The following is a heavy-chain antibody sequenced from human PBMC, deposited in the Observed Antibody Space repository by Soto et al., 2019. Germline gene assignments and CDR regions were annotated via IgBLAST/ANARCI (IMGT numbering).Heavy chain of an antibody. J-gene: IGHJ6*02. Sequence: HGESLKISCKGSGYSFTSYWIGWVRQMPGKGLEWMGIIYPGDSDTRYSPSFQGQVTISADKSISTAYLQWSSLKASDTAMYYCARVVVAATLDGYYYYGMVVWGQGTTVTVSS. D-gene: IGHD2-15*01. CDR1: GYSFTSYW. CDR3: ARVVVAATLDGYYYYGMVV. CDR2: IYPGDSDT. V-gene: IGHV5-51*01.